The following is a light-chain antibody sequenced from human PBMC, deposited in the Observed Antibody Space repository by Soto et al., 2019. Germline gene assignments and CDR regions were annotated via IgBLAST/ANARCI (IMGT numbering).Light chain of an antibody. J-gene: IGLJ3*02. CDR3: ATWDDNLNGPV. CDR1: GSNIGSNT. V-gene: IGLV1-44*01. CDR2: TND. Sequence: QSALTQPPSASGTPGQRVTISCSGSGSNIGSNTVNWYQHLPGTAPKVLINTNDQRPSGVPGRFSGSKSGTSASLAISGLQSDDEADYYCATWDDNLNGPVFGGGTKLTVL.